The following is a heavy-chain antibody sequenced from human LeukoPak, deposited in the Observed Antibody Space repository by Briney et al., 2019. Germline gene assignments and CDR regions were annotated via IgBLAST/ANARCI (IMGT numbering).Heavy chain of an antibody. Sequence: PGGSLRLSCAASGFTFSSYWMSWVRQAPGKGLEWVANIKQDGSEKYYADSVKGRFTISRDNAKNSLYLQMNSLRAEDTAVYYCARLIMITFGGAVDYWGQGTLVTVSS. CDR2: IKQDGSEK. D-gene: IGHD3-16*01. V-gene: IGHV3-7*01. CDR1: GFTFSSYW. CDR3: ARLIMITFGGAVDY. J-gene: IGHJ4*02.